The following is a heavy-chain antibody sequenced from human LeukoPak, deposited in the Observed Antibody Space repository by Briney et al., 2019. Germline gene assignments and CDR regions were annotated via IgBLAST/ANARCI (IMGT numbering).Heavy chain of an antibody. Sequence: TLSLTCTVSGGSISSGGYYWSWIRQHPGKGLEWIGYIYYSGSTYYNPSLKSRVTISVDTSKNQFSLKLSSVTAADTAVYYCARGLVVVVAAGHSGNCEGLDYWGQGTLVTVSS. CDR2: IYYSGST. CDR1: GGSISSGGYY. V-gene: IGHV4-31*03. J-gene: IGHJ4*02. D-gene: IGHD2-15*01. CDR3: ARGLVVVVAAGHSGNCEGLDY.